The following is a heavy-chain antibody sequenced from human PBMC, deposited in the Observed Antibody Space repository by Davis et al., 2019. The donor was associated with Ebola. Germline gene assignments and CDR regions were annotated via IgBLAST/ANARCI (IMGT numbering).Heavy chain of an antibody. CDR1: GGSISSYY. CDR3: ARDRRLAAAGTGFDP. D-gene: IGHD6-13*01. V-gene: IGHV4-59*01. Sequence: SETLSLTCTVSGGSISSYYWSWIRQPPGKGLEWIGYIYYSGSTNYNPSLKRRVTISVDTSKNQFSLKLSSVTAADTAVYYCARDRRLAAAGTGFDPWGQGTLVTVSS. J-gene: IGHJ5*02. CDR2: IYYSGST.